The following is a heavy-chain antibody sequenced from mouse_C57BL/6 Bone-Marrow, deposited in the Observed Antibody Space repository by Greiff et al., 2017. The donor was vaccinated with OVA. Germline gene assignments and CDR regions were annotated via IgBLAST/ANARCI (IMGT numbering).Heavy chain of an antibody. D-gene: IGHD1-1*01. Sequence: EVQLQESGGGLVKPGGSLKLSCAASGFTFSSYAMSWVRQTPAKRLEWVATISDGGSYTYYPDNVTGRFTISRDNAKNNLYLQMSHLKSEDTAMYYCARDLYYYGSSPWFAYWGQGTLVTVSA. CDR2: ISDGGSYT. CDR3: ARDLYYYGSSPWFAY. CDR1: GFTFSSYA. J-gene: IGHJ3*01. V-gene: IGHV5-4*01.